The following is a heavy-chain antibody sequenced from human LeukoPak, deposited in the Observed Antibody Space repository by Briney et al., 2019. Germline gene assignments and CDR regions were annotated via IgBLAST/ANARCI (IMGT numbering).Heavy chain of an antibody. CDR1: GFTFSSYD. V-gene: IGHV3-30*18. CDR2: ISYDGSNK. J-gene: IGHJ6*02. D-gene: IGHD2-8*01. CDR3: AKSARFCTNDVCYTNYYYGMDV. Sequence: GRSLRLSCAASGFTFSSYDMHWVRQAPGKGLEWVAVISYDGSNKYYADSVKGRFTISRDNSKNTLSLQMHSPRAEDTAVYYCAKSARFCTNDVCYTNYYYGMDVWGQGTTVTVSS.